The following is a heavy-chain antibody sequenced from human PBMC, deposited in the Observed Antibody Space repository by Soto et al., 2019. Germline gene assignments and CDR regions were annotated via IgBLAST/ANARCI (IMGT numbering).Heavy chain of an antibody. J-gene: IGHJ4*02. CDR2: ISSNGGST. V-gene: IGHV3-64*01. D-gene: IGHD1-26*01. CDR1: GFTFSRYA. CDR3: ARDGGSYYLDY. Sequence: EVQLVESGGGLVQLGGSLRLSCAASGFTFSRYAMHWVRQAPGKGLEYVSTISSNGGSTYYANSVKGRFTISRDNSKNTLYLQMGSLRGEDMAVYYCARDGGSYYLDYWGQGTLVTVSS.